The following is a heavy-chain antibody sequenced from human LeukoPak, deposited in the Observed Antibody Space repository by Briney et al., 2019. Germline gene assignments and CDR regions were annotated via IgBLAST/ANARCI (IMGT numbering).Heavy chain of an antibody. CDR1: GFTFSSYA. CDR3: AKDSRIAVAGTFDY. Sequence: PGGSLRLSCAASGFTFSSYAMSWVRQAPGKGLEWISAISGSGGSTYYADSVKGRFTISRDNSKNTLYLQMNSLRAEDTAVYYCAKDSRIAVAGTFDYWGQGTLVTVSS. J-gene: IGHJ4*02. CDR2: ISGSGGST. D-gene: IGHD6-19*01. V-gene: IGHV3-23*01.